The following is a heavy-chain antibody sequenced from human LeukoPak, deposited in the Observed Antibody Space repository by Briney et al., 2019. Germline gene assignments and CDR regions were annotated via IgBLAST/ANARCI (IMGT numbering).Heavy chain of an antibody. Sequence: GGSLRLSCAGSGFTFSSYWMSWVRQAPGKGLEWVASIKRDGSEEYYVDSVKGRFTISRDNSKNTLYLQMNSLRAEDTAVYCCAKGPEAIAAAGTGDYWGQGTLVTVSS. CDR1: GFTFSSYW. V-gene: IGHV3-7*03. CDR2: IKRDGSEE. CDR3: AKGPEAIAAAGTGDY. D-gene: IGHD6-13*01. J-gene: IGHJ4*02.